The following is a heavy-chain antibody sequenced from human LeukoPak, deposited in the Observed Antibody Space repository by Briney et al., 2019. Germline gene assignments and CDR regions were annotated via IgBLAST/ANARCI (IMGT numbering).Heavy chain of an antibody. CDR3: AKDDWGMQWLTHYDK. CDR1: GGTFSSYA. D-gene: IGHD3-22*01. Sequence: GASVKVSCKASGGTFSSYAISWVRQAPGQGLEWMGGIIPIFGTANYAQKFQGRVTITADESTSTAYMELSSLRSEDTAVYYCAKDDWGMQWLTHYDKWGQGTLVTASS. J-gene: IGHJ4*02. V-gene: IGHV1-69*13. CDR2: IIPIFGTA.